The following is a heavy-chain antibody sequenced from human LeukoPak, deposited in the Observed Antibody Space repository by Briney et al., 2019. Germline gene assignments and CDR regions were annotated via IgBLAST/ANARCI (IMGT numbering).Heavy chain of an antibody. CDR3: AELGITMIGGV. Sequence: GGSLRLSCAASGFTFSSYSMNWVRQAPGKGLEWVSSITSSGRYIYYADSVKGRFTISRDNSENSLYLQMNSLRAEDTAVYYCAELGITMIGGVWGKGTTVTISS. CDR2: ITSSGRYI. CDR1: GFTFSSYS. J-gene: IGHJ6*04. D-gene: IGHD3-10*02. V-gene: IGHV3-21*01.